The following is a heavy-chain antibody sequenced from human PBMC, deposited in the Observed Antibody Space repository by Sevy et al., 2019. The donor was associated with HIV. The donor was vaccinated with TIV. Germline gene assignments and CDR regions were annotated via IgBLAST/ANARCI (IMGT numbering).Heavy chain of an antibody. CDR2: FSFGCGRI. D-gene: IGHD2-8*01. CDR3: AREGCTQPHDY. Sequence: GGSLRLSCAASGFTFAKYSMSWVRQAPGKGLEWVSTFSFGCGRINYADSVKGRLTISRDDSKNTLVLQRNSLRAEDTATYFCAREGCTQPHDYWGQGTLVTVSS. CDR1: GFTFAKYS. V-gene: IGHV3-23*01. J-gene: IGHJ4*02.